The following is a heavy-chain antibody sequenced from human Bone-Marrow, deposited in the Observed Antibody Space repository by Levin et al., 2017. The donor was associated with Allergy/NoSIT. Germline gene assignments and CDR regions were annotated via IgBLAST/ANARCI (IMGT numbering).Heavy chain of an antibody. CDR3: ASPSCSVSSCYNMGV. D-gene: IGHD2-2*02. CDR2: IYYSGST. Sequence: PSETLSLTCNVSGGSISTSSYYWGWIRQPPGKGLEWVGSIYYSGSTFYNPSLKSRVIISVDTSKNQFSLKLSSVTATDTAVYYCASPSCSVSSCYNMGVWGKGTTVIVSS. J-gene: IGHJ6*03. V-gene: IGHV4-39*01. CDR1: GGSISTSSYY.